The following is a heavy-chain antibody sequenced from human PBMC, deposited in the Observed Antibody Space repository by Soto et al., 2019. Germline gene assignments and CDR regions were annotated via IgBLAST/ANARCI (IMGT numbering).Heavy chain of an antibody. Sequence: GGSLRLSCAVPGGIFHGYGMHWVRQAPGKGLEWVGRIKSKTDGGTTDYAAPVKGRFTISRDDSKNTLYLQMNSLKTEDTVVYYCTTDPGLRYFDWVPAWGQGTLVTVSS. CDR1: GGIFHGYG. D-gene: IGHD3-9*01. V-gene: IGHV3-15*01. CDR3: TTDPGLRYFDWVPA. J-gene: IGHJ5*02. CDR2: IKSKTDGGTT.